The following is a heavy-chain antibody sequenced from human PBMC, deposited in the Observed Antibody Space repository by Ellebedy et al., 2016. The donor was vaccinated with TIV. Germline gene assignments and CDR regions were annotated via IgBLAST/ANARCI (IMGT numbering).Heavy chain of an antibody. V-gene: IGHV1-46*02. J-gene: IGHJ6*02. CDR3: ARPSLACTHGPCSSYGLDV. D-gene: IGHD2-8*01. CDR2: INPSGGYT. CDR1: GDTIKTYG. Sequence: ASVKVSCKVSGDTIKTYGISWVRQAPGQGLEWVGVINPSGGYTRVAEKYQGRVTITRDTSTSTVYMELSSLLPEDTAIYSCARPSLACTHGPCSSYGLDVWGQGTTVIVSS.